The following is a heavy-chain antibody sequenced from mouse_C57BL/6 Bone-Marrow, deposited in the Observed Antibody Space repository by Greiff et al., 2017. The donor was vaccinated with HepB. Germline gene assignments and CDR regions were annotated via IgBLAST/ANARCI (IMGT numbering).Heavy chain of an antibody. CDR3: ARQGVYYYGSSYAGYAMDY. D-gene: IGHD1-1*01. CDR1: GFTFSDYY. CDR2: ISNGGGST. J-gene: IGHJ4*01. V-gene: IGHV5-12*01. Sequence: EVKLQESGGGLVQPGGSLKLSCAASGFTFSDYYMYWVRQTPEKRLEWVAYISNGGGSTYYPDTVKGRFTISRDNAKNTLYLQMSRLKSEDTAMYYCARQGVYYYGSSYAGYAMDYWGQGTSVTVSS.